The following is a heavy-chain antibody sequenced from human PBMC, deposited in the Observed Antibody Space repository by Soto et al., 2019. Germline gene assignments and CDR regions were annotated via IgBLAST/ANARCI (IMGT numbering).Heavy chain of an antibody. V-gene: IGHV1-69*12. CDR1: GGTFSNYA. D-gene: IGHD3-22*01. CDR2: IIPIFGTT. CDR3: ASHGEQDYYDISGYG. J-gene: IGHJ1*01. Sequence: QVQLVQSGAEVKKPGSSVKVSCKASGGTFSNYALSWVRQAPGQGLEWMGDIIPIFGTTNNAQKFQGRVTITADEATSTAYMELNSLRSEDTAVYYCASHGEQDYYDISGYGWGQGTLVTVSS.